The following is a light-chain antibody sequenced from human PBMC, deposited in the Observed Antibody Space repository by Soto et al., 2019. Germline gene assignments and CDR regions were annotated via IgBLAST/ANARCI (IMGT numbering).Light chain of an antibody. V-gene: IGKV3D-20*01. Sequence: EIVLTQSPATLSLSPGERATLSCGASQSINYNYLAWYQQKPGLAPRPLIYDASSRATGIPDRFSGSGSRTDFTLTISRLEPEDFAVYYCQQYADSPRTFGQGTKVEIK. CDR3: QQYADSPRT. CDR2: DAS. CDR1: QSINYNY. J-gene: IGKJ1*01.